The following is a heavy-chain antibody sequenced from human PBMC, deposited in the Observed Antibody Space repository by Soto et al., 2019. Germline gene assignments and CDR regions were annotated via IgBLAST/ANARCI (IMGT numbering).Heavy chain of an antibody. D-gene: IGHD5-12*01. CDR3: ARALNPYDPPRTFDY. Sequence: PGGSLRLSCAASGFTFSDYYMSWVRQAPGKGLEWVSYISSSGSTIYYADSVKGRFTISRDNAKNTLYLQMNSLRAEDTAVYYCARALNPYDPPRTFDYWGQGTLVTVSS. CDR2: ISSSGSTI. J-gene: IGHJ4*02. V-gene: IGHV3-11*01. CDR1: GFTFSDYY.